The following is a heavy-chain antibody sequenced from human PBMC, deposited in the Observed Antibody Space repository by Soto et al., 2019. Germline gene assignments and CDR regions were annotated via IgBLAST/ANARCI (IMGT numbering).Heavy chain of an antibody. Sequence: QVQLVQSGAEVKKPGASVKVSCKASGYTFTSYDINWVRQATGQGREWMGWMNPNSGNTGSAQKFQGRVTMTRNTSIGTAYMELRSLRSEDTAVYYCARTTSGLTNYYCYYMDVWGKGTTVTVSS. CDR1: GYTFTSYD. CDR3: ARTTSGLTNYYCYYMDV. V-gene: IGHV1-8*01. CDR2: MNPNSGNT. D-gene: IGHD3-3*01. J-gene: IGHJ6*03.